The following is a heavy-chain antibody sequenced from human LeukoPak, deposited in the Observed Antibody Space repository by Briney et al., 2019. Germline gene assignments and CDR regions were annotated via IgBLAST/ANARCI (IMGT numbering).Heavy chain of an antibody. CDR3: AKDQYFVTGYYYYMDV. CDR2: ISGSGGST. V-gene: IGHV3-23*01. Sequence: GGSLRLSCAVSGFTVSGNYMSWVRQAPGKGLEWVSAISGSGGSTYYADSVKGRFIVSRDNSKNTLYVQMNSLRAEDTAVYYCAKDQYFVTGYYYYMDVWGKGTTVTISS. J-gene: IGHJ6*03. CDR1: GFTVSGNY. D-gene: IGHD2-21*02.